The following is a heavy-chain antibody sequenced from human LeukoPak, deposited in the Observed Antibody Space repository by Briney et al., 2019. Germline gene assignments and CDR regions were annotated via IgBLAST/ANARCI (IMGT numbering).Heavy chain of an antibody. CDR1: GFTFSSYW. CDR2: IKQDGSEK. J-gene: IGHJ4*02. D-gene: IGHD3-22*01. V-gene: IGHV3-7*01. Sequence: RPGGSLRLSCAASGFTFSSYWMSWVRQAPGKGLEWVSNIKQDGSEKYYVDSVKGRFTISRDNAKNSLYLQINSLRAEDTAIYYCARRGYYDSSGYDSWGQGTLVTVSS. CDR3: ARRGYYDSSGYDS.